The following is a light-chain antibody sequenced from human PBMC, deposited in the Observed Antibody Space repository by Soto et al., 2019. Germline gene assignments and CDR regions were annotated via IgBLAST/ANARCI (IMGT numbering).Light chain of an antibody. CDR1: SSDIGNYHY. V-gene: IGLV2-14*01. Sequence: SALTQPASVSGSPGQSITISCTGTSSDIGNYHYVSWYQQHPGKAPKLMIYEVSDRPSGVSDRFSGSKSGNTATLAISGLQAEDEADYYCCSHAGFNTPYVFATGTKVTVL. J-gene: IGLJ1*01. CDR3: CSHAGFNTPYV. CDR2: EVS.